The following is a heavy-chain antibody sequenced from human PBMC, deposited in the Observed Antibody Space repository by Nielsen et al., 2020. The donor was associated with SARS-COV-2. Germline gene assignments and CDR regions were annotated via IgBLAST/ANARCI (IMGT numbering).Heavy chain of an antibody. J-gene: IGHJ2*01. V-gene: IGHV3-23*03. Sequence: GESLKISCAASGFTFRNHAMSWVRQAPGKGLEWVSGVNSNGLSTNYRESVKGRFTISRDNSKNTLYLQMNRLRAEDTAVYYCARESTRITMILVALFQPAGYFDLWGRGTLVTVSS. CDR3: ARESTRITMILVALFQPAGYFDL. CDR2: VNSNGLST. D-gene: IGHD3-22*01. CDR1: GFTFRNHA.